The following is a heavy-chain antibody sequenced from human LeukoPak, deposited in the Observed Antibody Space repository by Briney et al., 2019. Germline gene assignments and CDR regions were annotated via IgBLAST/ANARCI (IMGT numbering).Heavy chain of an antibody. Sequence: PSETLSLTCTVSGGSISSYYWSWIRQPPGKGLEWIGYIYYSGSTNYNPSLRSRVTISVDSSKNQFSLKLSSVTAADTAVYYCARTTEGGYTYDYFYYYYMDVWGKGTTVTISS. CDR1: GGSISSYY. V-gene: IGHV4-59*01. D-gene: IGHD5-18*01. J-gene: IGHJ6*03. CDR3: ARTTEGGYTYDYFYYYYMDV. CDR2: IYYSGST.